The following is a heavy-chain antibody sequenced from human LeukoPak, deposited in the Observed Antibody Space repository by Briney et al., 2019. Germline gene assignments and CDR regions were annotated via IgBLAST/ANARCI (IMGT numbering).Heavy chain of an antibody. J-gene: IGHJ5*02. CDR2: IYYSGST. CDR3: AREGGWFDP. V-gene: IGHV4-59*11. CDR1: GGSISSHY. Sequence: SETLSLTCTVSGGSISSHYWGWIRQPPGKGLEWIGYIYYSGSTNYNPSLKSRVTISVDTSKNQFSLKLSSVTAADTAVYYCAREGGWFDPWGQGTLVTVSS. D-gene: IGHD2-15*01.